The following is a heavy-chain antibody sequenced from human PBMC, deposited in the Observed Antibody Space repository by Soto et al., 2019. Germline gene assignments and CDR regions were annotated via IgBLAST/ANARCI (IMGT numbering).Heavy chain of an antibody. Sequence: QVQLQESGPGLVKPSETLSLTCTVSGGSISSYYWSWIRQPPGKGLEWIGYIYYSGSTNYNPSLKSRVTISVGTCKNQFAQELSSVAAADTAVYYWAGDGRAGTGSAYYYYGMDVWGQGTTVTVSS. V-gene: IGHV4-59*01. CDR2: IYYSGST. D-gene: IGHD1-1*01. J-gene: IGHJ6*02. CDR1: GGSISSYY. CDR3: AGDGRAGTGSAYYYYGMDV.